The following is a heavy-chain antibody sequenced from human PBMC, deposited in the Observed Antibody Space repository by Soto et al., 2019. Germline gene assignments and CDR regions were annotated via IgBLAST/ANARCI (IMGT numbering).Heavy chain of an antibody. CDR1: GGSFY. J-gene: IGHJ6*02. D-gene: IGHD4-17*01. CDR2: IRHSGST. CDR3: ARGGGDYDYAVDV. V-gene: IGHV4-34*01. Sequence: QVQLQQWGAGLLKPSETLSLNCAVYGGSFYWTWIRQPPGKGLEWIGEIRHSGSTNYNPSLKSRVSISIDRSKRQVSLTVYSVTAADTAVYYWARGGGDYDYAVDVWGQGTTVTVSS.